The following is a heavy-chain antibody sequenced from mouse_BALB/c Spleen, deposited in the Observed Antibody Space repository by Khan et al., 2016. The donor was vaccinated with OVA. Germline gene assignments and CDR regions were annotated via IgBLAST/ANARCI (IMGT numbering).Heavy chain of an antibody. CDR3: ARSGYEAWFAY. Sequence: EVQLQESGPGLVKPSQSLSLTCTVTGYSITSDYAWNWIRQFPRNKLEWMGYISYSGSTSYNPSLKSRIYITRDTSKNQFFLQLNSVTPEDTATYFCARSGYEAWFAYWGQGTLVTVSA. CDR2: ISYSGST. D-gene: IGHD2-14*01. J-gene: IGHJ3*01. V-gene: IGHV3-2*02. CDR1: GYSITSDYA.